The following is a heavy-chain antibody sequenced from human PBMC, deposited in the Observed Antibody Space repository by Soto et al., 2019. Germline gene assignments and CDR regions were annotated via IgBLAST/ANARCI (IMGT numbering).Heavy chain of an antibody. V-gene: IGHV6-1*01. D-gene: IGHD3-22*01. J-gene: IGHJ1*01. CDR1: GDSVSSNSAA. CDR3: ARGGEAYYYDSSGHYGGYFQH. Sequence: KQSQTLSLTCAISGDSVSSNSAAWNWIRQSPSRGLEWLGRTYYRSKWYNDYAVSVKSRITINPDTSKNQFSLQLNSVTPEDTAVYCCARGGEAYYYDSSGHYGGYFQHWGQGTLVTVSS. CDR2: TYYRSKWYN.